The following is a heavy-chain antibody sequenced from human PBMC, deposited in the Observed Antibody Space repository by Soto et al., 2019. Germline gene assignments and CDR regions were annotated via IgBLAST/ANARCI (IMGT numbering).Heavy chain of an antibody. CDR2: LSHDGSNK. CDR3: AKENTFADY. J-gene: IGHJ4*02. CDR1: GFTLSSHG. D-gene: IGHD2-2*02. V-gene: IGHV3-30*18. Sequence: QVQLVESGGGVVQPGRSLRLSCAASGFTLSSHGMHWVRQAPGKGLEWVAVLSHDGSNKFYAVSVEGRFTISGDDSKNTLYLQMNSLRAEDTAMYYCAKENTFADYWGQGTLVTVSP.